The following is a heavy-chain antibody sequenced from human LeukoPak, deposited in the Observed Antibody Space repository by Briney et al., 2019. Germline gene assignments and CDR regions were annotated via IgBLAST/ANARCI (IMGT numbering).Heavy chain of an antibody. J-gene: IGHJ4*02. V-gene: IGHV1-46*01. CDR1: GYTFTSYY. CDR2: INPSGGGT. D-gene: IGHD1-14*01. Sequence: GASVKVSCKASGYTFTSYYMHWVRQASGQGLEWMGIINPSGGGTSYAQKFQGRVTMTRDTSTSTVYMELSSLRSEDTAVYYCARESEINGFDYWGQGTLVTVSS. CDR3: ARESEINGFDY.